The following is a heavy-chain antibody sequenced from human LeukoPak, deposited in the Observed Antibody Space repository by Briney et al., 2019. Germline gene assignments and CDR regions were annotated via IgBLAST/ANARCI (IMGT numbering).Heavy chain of an antibody. Sequence: GGSLRLSCAASGFIFSSYWMHWVRHAPGKGLAWVSRINTDVGSTSYADAGKGRFTIYRHNAKNTLYLQMNSLRAEDTAVYHCAKADSYIRFYSWGQGTLVTVSS. V-gene: IGHV3-74*01. J-gene: IGHJ5*01. CDR3: AKADSYIRFYS. CDR2: INTDVGST. CDR1: GFIFSSYW. D-gene: IGHD3-22*01.